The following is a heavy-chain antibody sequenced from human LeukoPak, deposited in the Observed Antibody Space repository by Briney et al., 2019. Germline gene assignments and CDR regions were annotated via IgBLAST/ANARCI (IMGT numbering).Heavy chain of an antibody. J-gene: IGHJ5*01. Sequence: PGGSLRLSCAASGFTFSDYYMSWIRQAPGKGLEWVSDISSSGSYTNDADSVKGRFTISRDNAKNSLHLEMNSLRVEDTAVYYCAREGYNSGPIPFDSWGRGTLVTVSS. CDR3: AREGYNSGPIPFDS. D-gene: IGHD5-18*01. CDR2: ISSSGSYT. CDR1: GFTFSDYY. V-gene: IGHV3-11*06.